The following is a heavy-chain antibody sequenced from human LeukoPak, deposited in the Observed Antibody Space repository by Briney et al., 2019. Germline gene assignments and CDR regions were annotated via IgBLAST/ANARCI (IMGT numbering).Heavy chain of an antibody. Sequence: SETLSLTCTVSGGSISSGGYYWSWIRQPAGKGLEWIGRIYTSGNTNYNPSLKSRATISVDTSKNQFSLKLSSVTAADTAVYYCARQIQQQLVSIPSYNWFDPWGQGTLVTVSS. CDR2: IYTSGNT. V-gene: IGHV4-61*02. CDR3: ARQIQQQLVSIPSYNWFDP. CDR1: GGSISSGGYY. D-gene: IGHD6-13*01. J-gene: IGHJ5*02.